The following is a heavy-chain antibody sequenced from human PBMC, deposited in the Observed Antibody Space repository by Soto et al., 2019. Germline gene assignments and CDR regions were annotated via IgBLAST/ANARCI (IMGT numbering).Heavy chain of an antibody. V-gene: IGHV4-34*01. Sequence: PSETLSLACAVYGGSFSGYYWNWIRQPPGKGLEWIGEINHSGSTNYNPSLKSRVTISVDTPKNQFSLKLSSVTAADTAVYYCARGWRTIIDYWGQGTRVTVSS. CDR2: INHSGST. J-gene: IGHJ4*02. CDR3: ARGWRTIIDY. CDR1: GGSFSGYY.